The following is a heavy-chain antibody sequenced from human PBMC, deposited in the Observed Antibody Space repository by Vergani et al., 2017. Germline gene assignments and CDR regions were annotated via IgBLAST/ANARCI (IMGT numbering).Heavy chain of an antibody. CDR3: APSSGDTIFGNWFDP. D-gene: IGHD3-3*01. CDR1: GGSISSSSYY. Sequence: QLQLQESGPGLVKPSETLSLTCTVSGGSISSSSYYWGWIRQPPGKGLEWIGSIYYSGSTYYNPSLKSRVTISVDTSKNQFSLKLSSVTAADTAVYYCAPSSGDTIFGNWFDPWGQGTLVTVSP. V-gene: IGHV4-39*01. CDR2: IYYSGST. J-gene: IGHJ5*02.